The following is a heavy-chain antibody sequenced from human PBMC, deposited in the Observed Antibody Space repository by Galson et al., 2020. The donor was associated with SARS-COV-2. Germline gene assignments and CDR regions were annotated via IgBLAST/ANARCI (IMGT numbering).Heavy chain of an antibody. D-gene: IGHD3-10*01. V-gene: IGHV6-1*01. Sequence: SQTLSLTCAISWDSVSSNRNAWNWIRQSPSRGLEWLGRTYYRSKWYDGYAVSVKGRITVNPDTSKNQFSLQLNSVTPEDTAVYYCARENDHSGLDYWGPGILVTVSS. CDR3: ARENDHSGLDY. CDR2: TYYRSKWYD. J-gene: IGHJ4*02. CDR1: WDSVSSNRNA.